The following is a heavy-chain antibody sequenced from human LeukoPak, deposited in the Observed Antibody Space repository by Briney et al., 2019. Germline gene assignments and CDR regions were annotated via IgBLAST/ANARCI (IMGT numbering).Heavy chain of an antibody. V-gene: IGHV3-23*01. CDR3: AKDPYGTRYFDY. D-gene: IGHD2-2*01. Sequence: GGSLRLSCAASGFTFSSYAMSWVRQAPGKGLEWVSTIRGSGGSTYYADSVKGRFTTSRDNSKNTLYLQMNSLRAEDTAVYYCAKDPYGTRYFDYWGQGTLVTAS. J-gene: IGHJ4*02. CDR1: GFTFSSYA. CDR2: IRGSGGST.